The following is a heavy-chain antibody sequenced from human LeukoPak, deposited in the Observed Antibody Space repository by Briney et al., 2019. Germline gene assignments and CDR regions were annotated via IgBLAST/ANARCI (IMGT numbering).Heavy chain of an antibody. CDR3: ARHRGGDNWWYFDF. J-gene: IGHJ2*01. CDR2: IYAGDSDI. D-gene: IGHD1-1*01. Sequence: GESLKISCKGSGYSFTSYWIGWVRQMPGKGLEWMGIIYAGDSDIRYNPSFQGQVTISVDKSISTAYLQWSSLKASDTAMYYCARHRGGDNWWYFDFWGRGTLVTVSS. V-gene: IGHV5-51*01. CDR1: GYSFTSYW.